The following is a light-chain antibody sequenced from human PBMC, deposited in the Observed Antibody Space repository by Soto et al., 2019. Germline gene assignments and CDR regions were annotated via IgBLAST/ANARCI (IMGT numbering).Light chain of an antibody. CDR3: QQYNSYST. Sequence: DIRMTQSPSTVSASVGVRVTITCRASQSISNWLAWYQQKPGKAPKLLIYDASNSLVGGLESRFSGSGSGTEFTLTISNLQPDDFATYYCQQYNSYSTFGGGTKVDIK. CDR1: QSISNW. V-gene: IGKV1-5*01. J-gene: IGKJ4*01. CDR2: DASN.